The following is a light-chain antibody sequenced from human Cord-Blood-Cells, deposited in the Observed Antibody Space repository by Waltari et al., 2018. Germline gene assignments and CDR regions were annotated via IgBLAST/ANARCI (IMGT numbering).Light chain of an antibody. Sequence: EIVLTQSPGTLSLSPGERATLSCRASQSVSSSYLAWYQQKPGQAPRLLIYVASSRTTGIPDRFSGSGSGTDFTLTISRLEPEDCAVYYCQQYGSSLSWTFGQGTKVEIK. CDR2: VAS. CDR3: QQYGSSLSWT. J-gene: IGKJ1*01. CDR1: QSVSSSY. V-gene: IGKV3-20*01.